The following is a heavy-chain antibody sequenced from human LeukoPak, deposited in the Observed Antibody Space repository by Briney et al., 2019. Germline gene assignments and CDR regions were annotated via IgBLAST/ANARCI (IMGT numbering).Heavy chain of an antibody. CDR1: GFTFSSYA. D-gene: IGHD2-15*01. CDR3: AEDVVVVVAAKPGI. CDR2: ISGSGGST. Sequence: GGSLRPSCAASGFTFSSYAMSWVRQAPGKGLEWVSSISGSGGSTYYADSVKGRFTISRDNSKNTVHLQMNSLRAEDTAVYYCAEDVVVVVAAKPGIWGQGTLVTVSS. V-gene: IGHV3-23*01. J-gene: IGHJ4*02.